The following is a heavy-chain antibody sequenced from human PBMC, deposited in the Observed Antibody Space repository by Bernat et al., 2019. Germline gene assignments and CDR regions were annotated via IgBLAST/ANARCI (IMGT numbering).Heavy chain of an antibody. CDR3: ARRNGPRDYFDY. CDR1: GASISSHY. Sequence: QVQLQESGPGLVKPSETLSLTCTVSGASISSHYWSWIRQPPGKGLEWIGYIYFSGSTNYNPTLKSRVTISIDTSKSRFSLKLSSVTAADTAVYHCARRNGPRDYFDYWGQGTRVTVSS. J-gene: IGHJ4*02. CDR2: IYFSGST. D-gene: IGHD1-1*01. V-gene: IGHV4-59*08.